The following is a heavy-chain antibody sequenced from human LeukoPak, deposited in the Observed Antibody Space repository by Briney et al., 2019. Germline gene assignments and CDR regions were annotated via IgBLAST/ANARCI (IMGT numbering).Heavy chain of an antibody. Sequence: GASVKVSCKASGYTFTSYDINWVRQATGQGLEWMGWMNPNSGNTGYAQKFQGRVTMTRNTSISTAYMELSSLRSEDTAVYYCATKLSSGWYELRFDYWGRGTLVTVSS. V-gene: IGHV1-8*01. CDR1: GYTFTSYD. J-gene: IGHJ4*02. CDR3: ATKLSSGWYELRFDY. D-gene: IGHD6-19*01. CDR2: MNPNSGNT.